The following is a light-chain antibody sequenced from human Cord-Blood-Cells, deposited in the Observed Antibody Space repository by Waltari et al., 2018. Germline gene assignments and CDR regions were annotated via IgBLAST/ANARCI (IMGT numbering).Light chain of an antibody. V-gene: IGLV3-1*01. CDR1: KLGDKY. J-gene: IGLJ2*01. CDR2: QDS. CDR3: RAWDSSNVV. Sequence: SYELTQPPSVSVSPGQTASITCSGDKLGDKYACWYQQKPGQSPVLVIYQDSKRPSGIPERFSGSNSGNTAALTISGTQPMDEADYDCRAWDSSNVVFGGGTKLTVL.